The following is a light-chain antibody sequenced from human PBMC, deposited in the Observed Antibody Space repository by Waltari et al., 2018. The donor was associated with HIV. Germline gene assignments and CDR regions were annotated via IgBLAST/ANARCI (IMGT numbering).Light chain of an antibody. CDR1: QTIIAY. CDR2: GAS. V-gene: IGKV1-39*01. J-gene: IGKJ2*02. CDR3: QQSYSTPWT. Sequence: DIQMTQSPSSLSASVGDKVTITCRASQTIIAYLNWYQQETSKPPKLLISGASTLQSGVSSRFSGSGSGTDFTLTIANLQPEDFVTYFGQQSYSTPWTFGQGTKLNI.